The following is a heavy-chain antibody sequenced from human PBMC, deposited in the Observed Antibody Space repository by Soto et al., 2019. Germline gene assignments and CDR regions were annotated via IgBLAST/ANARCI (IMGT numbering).Heavy chain of an antibody. J-gene: IGHJ6*02. V-gene: IGHV4-4*07. CDR2: IYTSGSS. D-gene: IGHD2-21*01. CDR1: GDSIRNYF. CDR3: AREPGTSMIENYYNGMDG. Sequence: QVQLQESGPGQVKPSETLSLTCTVSGDSIRNYFWSWIHQPAGKGLEWIGRIYTSGSSNYNPSINSRLTMSVDTSNIEVSVILRSVTAADTAVYYCAREPGTSMIENYYNGMDGWCRGTTVIVSS.